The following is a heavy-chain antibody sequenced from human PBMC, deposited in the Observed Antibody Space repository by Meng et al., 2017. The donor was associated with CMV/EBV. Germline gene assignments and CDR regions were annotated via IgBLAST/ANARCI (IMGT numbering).Heavy chain of an antibody. D-gene: IGHD3-22*01. Sequence: GESLKISCAASGFTFSSYSMNWVRQAPGKGLEWVSSISSSSYIYYADSVKGRFTISRDNAKNSLYLQMNSLRAEDTAVYYCARAVINGVPRTPYYYYYGMDVWGQGTTVTVSS. CDR1: GFTFSSYS. CDR2: ISSSSYI. J-gene: IGHJ6*02. CDR3: ARAVINGVPRTPYYYYYGMDV. V-gene: IGHV3-21*01.